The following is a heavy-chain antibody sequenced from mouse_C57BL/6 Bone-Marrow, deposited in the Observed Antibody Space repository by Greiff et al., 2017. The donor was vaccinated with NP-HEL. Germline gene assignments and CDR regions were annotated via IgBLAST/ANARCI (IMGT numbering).Heavy chain of an antibody. CDR2: IDPSDSYT. Sequence: VQLQQPGAELVKPGASVKMSCKASGYTFTSYWITWVKQRPGQGLEWIGEIDPSDSYTNYNQKFKGKSTLTVDKSSSTAYMQLSSLTSEDSAVYYCARRDYSNPYWYFDVWGTGTTVTVSS. CDR3: ARRDYSNPYWYFDV. CDR1: GYTFTSYW. D-gene: IGHD2-5*01. V-gene: IGHV1-69*01. J-gene: IGHJ1*03.